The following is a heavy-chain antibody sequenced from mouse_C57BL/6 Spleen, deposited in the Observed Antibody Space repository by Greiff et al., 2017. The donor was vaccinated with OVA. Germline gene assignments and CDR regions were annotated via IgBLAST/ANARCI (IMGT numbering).Heavy chain of an antibody. CDR3: ARNRDYYGSSQFAY. D-gene: IGHD1-1*01. CDR2: IWSGGST. Sequence: QVQLQQSGPGLVQPSQSLSITCTVSGFSLTSYGVHWVRQSPGKGLEWLGVIWSGGSTDYNAAFISRLSISKDNSKSQVFFKMNSLQADDTAIYYCARNRDYYGSSQFAYWGQGTLVTVSA. V-gene: IGHV2-2*01. CDR1: GFSLTSYG. J-gene: IGHJ3*01.